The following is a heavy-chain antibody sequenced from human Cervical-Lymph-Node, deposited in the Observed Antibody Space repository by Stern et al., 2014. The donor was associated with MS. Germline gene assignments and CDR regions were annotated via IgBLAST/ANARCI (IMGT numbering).Heavy chain of an antibody. D-gene: IGHD1-1*01. CDR3: AHRRSGTMGHFDH. V-gene: IGHV2-5*02. Sequence: QVPLRESGPTLVKPTQTLTLTCTFSEFSLTTTGAAVGWLPQSPGKAREWLALIFWDDDKRYTPSLMNRLTITKDTSRNHVVLRMTNMDPVDSATYYCAHRRSGTMGHFDHWGQGAPVTVSS. CDR1: EFSLTTTGAA. J-gene: IGHJ4*02. CDR2: IFWDDDK.